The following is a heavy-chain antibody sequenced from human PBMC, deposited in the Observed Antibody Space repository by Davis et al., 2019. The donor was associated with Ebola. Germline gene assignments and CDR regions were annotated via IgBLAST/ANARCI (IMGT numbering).Heavy chain of an antibody. D-gene: IGHD2-2*02. CDR3: SSGIPGY. V-gene: IGHV4-34*01. Sequence: MPSETLSLTCAVYGGPFSGYYWSWIRQPPGKGLEWIGEIDHSGSTKYNPSLKSRVTISLDASKNQFSLKLSSVTAADTSVYYCSSGIPGYWGQGTLVTVSS. CDR2: IDHSGST. J-gene: IGHJ4*02. CDR1: GGPFSGYY.